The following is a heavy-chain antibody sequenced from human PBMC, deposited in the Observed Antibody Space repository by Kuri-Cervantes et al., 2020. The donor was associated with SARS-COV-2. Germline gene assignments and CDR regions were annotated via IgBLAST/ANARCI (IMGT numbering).Heavy chain of an antibody. D-gene: IGHD3-3*01. J-gene: IGHJ6*02. CDR3: ARDEIFGARPGDYYGMDV. CDR1: GYTFTSYG. CDR2: ISAYNGNT. Sequence: ASVKVSCKASGYTFTSYGISWARQAPGQGLEWMGWISAYNGNTNYAQKLQGRVTMITDTSTSTAYMELRSLRSGDTAVYYCARDEIFGARPGDYYGMDVWGQGTTVTVSS. V-gene: IGHV1-18*01.